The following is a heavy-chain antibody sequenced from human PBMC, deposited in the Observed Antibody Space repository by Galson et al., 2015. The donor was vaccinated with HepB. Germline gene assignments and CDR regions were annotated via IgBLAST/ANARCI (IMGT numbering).Heavy chain of an antibody. J-gene: IGHJ6*02. V-gene: IGHV3-21*01. D-gene: IGHD6-19*01. Sequence: PRLSCAASGFTFSTYSMNWVRQAPGKGLEWVSSISTSSNYIYYADSVKGRFTISRDNANNSLYLQMNSLRAEDTAVYYCARDGELAVAGLTFYYYGMDVWGQGTTVTVSS. CDR3: ARDGELAVAGLTFYYYGMDV. CDR2: ISTSSNYI. CDR1: GFTFSTYS.